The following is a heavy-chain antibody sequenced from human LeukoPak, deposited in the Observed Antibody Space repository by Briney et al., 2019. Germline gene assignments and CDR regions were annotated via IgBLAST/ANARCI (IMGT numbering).Heavy chain of an antibody. Sequence: GGSLRLSCTASGFTFGDYAMSWVRQAPGKGLEWVGFIRSKAYGGTTEYAASVKGRFTISRDDSKSIDYLQMNSLKTEDTAVYYCAKSLVGTMVRGVRFLGYFDYWGQGTLVTVSS. D-gene: IGHD3-10*01. CDR3: AKSLVGTMVRGVRFLGYFDY. CDR2: IRSKAYGGTT. J-gene: IGHJ4*02. CDR1: GFTFGDYA. V-gene: IGHV3-49*04.